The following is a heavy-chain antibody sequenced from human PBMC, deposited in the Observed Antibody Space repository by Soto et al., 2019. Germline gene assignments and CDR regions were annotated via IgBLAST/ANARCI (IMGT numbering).Heavy chain of an antibody. Sequence: QVQLVESGGGLVKPGGYLRLSCAASGITFNDYYMSWIRQAPGKGLEWISYFSGSGNNIYYADSLKGRFTISRDNAKKSLYLQMNSLRDEDTAVYYCARGPKGYAFDTWGQGTMVTVSS. CDR1: GITFNDYY. CDR3: ARGPKGYAFDT. D-gene: IGHD5-18*01. CDR2: FSGSGNNI. V-gene: IGHV3-11*01. J-gene: IGHJ3*02.